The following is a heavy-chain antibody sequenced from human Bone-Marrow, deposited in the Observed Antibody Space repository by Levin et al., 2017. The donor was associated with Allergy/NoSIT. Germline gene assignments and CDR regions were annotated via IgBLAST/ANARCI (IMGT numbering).Heavy chain of an antibody. CDR3: ARDKGKIVGHTNGLDY. Sequence: PGGSLRLSCAASGFTISSYAMHWVRQPPGKGLEWVAIISYDGSNINYADSVKGRFTISRDTSKNTLYLQMNSLRAEDTAVYYCARDKGKIVGHTNGLDYWGQGTLVTVSS. D-gene: IGHD1-26*01. CDR1: GFTISSYA. J-gene: IGHJ4*02. CDR2: ISYDGSNI. V-gene: IGHV3-30*04.